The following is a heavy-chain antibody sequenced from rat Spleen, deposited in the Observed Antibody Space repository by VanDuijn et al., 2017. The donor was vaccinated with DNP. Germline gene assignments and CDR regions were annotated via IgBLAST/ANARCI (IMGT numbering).Heavy chain of an antibody. CDR1: GFTFSDYD. J-gene: IGHJ2*01. CDR3: ASSAGTTVDYFDF. V-gene: IGHV5S13*01. D-gene: IGHD1-1*01. Sequence: EVQLVESGGGLVQPGRSLKLSCAASGFTFSDYDMAWVRQAPKKGLEWVATFFTTGDITYYRDSVKGRFTISRDNAKDTQYLQMDSLTSEDTATYYCASSAGTTVDYFDFWGQGVMVTVSS. CDR2: FFTTGDIT.